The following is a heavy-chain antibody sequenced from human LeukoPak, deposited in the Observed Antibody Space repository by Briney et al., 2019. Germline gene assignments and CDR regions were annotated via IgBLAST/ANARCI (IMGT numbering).Heavy chain of an antibody. D-gene: IGHD6-13*01. CDR2: INPSGGST. J-gene: IGHJ4*02. V-gene: IGHV1-46*01. CDR1: GYTFTSYY. Sequence: ASVKVSCKASGYTFTSYYMHWVRQAPGQGLEWMGIINPSGGSTSYAQKFQGRVTMTRDTSTSTVYMELSSLRSEDTAVYYCATGAQRGYSSTWPLLVDYWGQGTLVTVSS. CDR3: ATGAQRGYSSTWPLLVDY.